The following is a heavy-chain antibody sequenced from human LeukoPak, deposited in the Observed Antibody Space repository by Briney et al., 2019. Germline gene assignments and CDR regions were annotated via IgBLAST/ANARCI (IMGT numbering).Heavy chain of an antibody. D-gene: IGHD3-9*01. J-gene: IGHJ5*02. CDR1: GGSISDFY. CDR2: IYSSGNT. Sequence: SETLSLTCSVSGGSISDFYWSWIRQPAGKGLEWIGRIYSSGNTNYNPSLKSRVTMSLDASKNQFSLKLSSVTAADTAVYYCARRGYDILTGYPENWFDPWGQGTLVTVSS. V-gene: IGHV4-4*07. CDR3: ARRGYDILTGYPENWFDP.